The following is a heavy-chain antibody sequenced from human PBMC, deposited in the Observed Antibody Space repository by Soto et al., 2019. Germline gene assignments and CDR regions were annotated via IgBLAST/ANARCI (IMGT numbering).Heavy chain of an antibody. Sequence: EVQLLESGGGLVHPGGSLRLSCAASGFTFSSSAMTWARQAPGKGLEWVSAISESGGNIFYADSVKGRFTVSRDNSRNTLYLQMNSLRADDTAVYYCVKQIRQVWSLFDYWGQGTLVTVSS. CDR3: VKQIRQVWSLFDY. CDR1: GFTFSSSA. J-gene: IGHJ4*02. D-gene: IGHD3-3*01. CDR2: ISESGGNI. V-gene: IGHV3-23*01.